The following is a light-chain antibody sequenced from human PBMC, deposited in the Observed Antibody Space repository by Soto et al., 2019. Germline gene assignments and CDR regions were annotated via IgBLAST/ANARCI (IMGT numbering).Light chain of an antibody. V-gene: IGLV2-8*01. CDR3: SSYAGSNTDYV. Sequence: QSVLTQPPSASGSPGQSVTISCTGTSSDVGGYNYVSWYQQHPGKVPKLMIYEVSKRPSGVPDRFSGSKSGNTASLTVSGLQAEGEADYYCSSYAGSNTDYVFGTGTKVTVL. CDR2: EVS. CDR1: SSDVGGYNY. J-gene: IGLJ1*01.